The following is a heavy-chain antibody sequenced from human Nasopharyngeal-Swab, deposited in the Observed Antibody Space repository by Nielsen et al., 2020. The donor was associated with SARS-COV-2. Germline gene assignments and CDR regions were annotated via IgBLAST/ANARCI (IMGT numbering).Heavy chain of an antibody. CDR3: AKGSGSLTTVTTLNY. CDR1: GFTFSSYA. V-gene: IGHV3-23*01. D-gene: IGHD4-17*01. CDR2: ISVSGGST. J-gene: IGHJ4*02. Sequence: GESLKISCAASGFTFSSYAMIWVRQAPGKGLEWVSGISVSGGSTYYADSVKGRFTISRDNSKNTLYLQMNSLRAEDTAVYYCAKGSGSLTTVTTLNYWGQGTLVTVSS.